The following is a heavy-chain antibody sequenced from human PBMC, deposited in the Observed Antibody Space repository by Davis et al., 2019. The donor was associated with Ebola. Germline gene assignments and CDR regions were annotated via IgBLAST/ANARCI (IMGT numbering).Heavy chain of an antibody. D-gene: IGHD6-19*01. Sequence: MPSETLSLACTVSGGSVSSGSYAWSWIRQPPGKGLEWIGYIYYSGSTNNNPSLKSRVTISVDTSKNQFSLKLSSVTAADTAVYYCARGVQQWLIFDYWGQGTLVTVSS. CDR1: GGSVSSGSYA. CDR2: IYYSGST. CDR3: ARGVQQWLIFDY. J-gene: IGHJ4*02. V-gene: IGHV4-61*01.